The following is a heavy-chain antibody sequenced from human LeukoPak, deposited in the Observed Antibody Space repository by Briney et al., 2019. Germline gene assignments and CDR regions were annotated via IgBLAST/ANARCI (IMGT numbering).Heavy chain of an antibody. Sequence: ASVKVSCKASGYTFTSYAMNWVRQAPGQGLECMGWISTNTGNPTYAQGFTGRFVFSLDTSVSTAYLQISSLKAEDTAVYYCARKSVAATPRDIVYQYSYMDVWGKGTTVTVSS. V-gene: IGHV7-4-1*02. CDR1: GYTFTSYA. D-gene: IGHD2-15*01. CDR2: ISTNTGNP. CDR3: ARKSVAATPRDIVYQYSYMDV. J-gene: IGHJ6*03.